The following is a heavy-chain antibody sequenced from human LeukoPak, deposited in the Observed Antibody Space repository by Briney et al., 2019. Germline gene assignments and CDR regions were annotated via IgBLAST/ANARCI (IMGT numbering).Heavy chain of an antibody. J-gene: IGHJ6*02. CDR3: ARKKRVDTDSIMVYYYYAMDV. D-gene: IGHD5-18*01. V-gene: IGHV3-33*01. CDR2: IWYDGSNK. CDR1: GFTFSSYG. Sequence: GGSLRLSCAASGFTFSSYGMHWVRQAPGKGLEWVAVIWYDGSNKNYADSVKGRFTISRDNSKKTLYLQMNSLRAEDTAVYYCARKKRVDTDSIMVYYYYAMDVWGQGTTVTVSS.